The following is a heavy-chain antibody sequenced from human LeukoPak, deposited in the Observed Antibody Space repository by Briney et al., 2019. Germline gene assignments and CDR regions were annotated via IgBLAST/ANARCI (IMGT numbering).Heavy chain of an antibody. CDR3: ARGLWYDCIWGSYRRYFDY. D-gene: IGHD3-16*02. Sequence: SETLSLTCAVYGGSFSGYYWSWIRQPPGKGLEWIGEINHSGSTNYNPSLKSRVTISVDTSKNQFSLKLSSVTAADTAVYYCARGLWYDCIWGSYRRYFDYWGQGTLVTVSS. V-gene: IGHV4-34*01. CDR2: INHSGST. CDR1: GGSFSGYY. J-gene: IGHJ4*02.